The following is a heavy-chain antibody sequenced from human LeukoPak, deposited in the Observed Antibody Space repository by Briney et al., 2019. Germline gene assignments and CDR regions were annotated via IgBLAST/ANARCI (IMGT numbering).Heavy chain of an antibody. V-gene: IGHV1-18*01. CDR2: ISAYNGNT. Sequence: ASVKVSCKASGYTFTSYGISWVRQAPGQGLEWMGWISAYNGNTNYAQKLQGRVTMTTDTSTSTAYMELRSLRSDDTAVYYCARVMSITMVRVNHDAFDIWGQGTMVTVSS. CDR3: ARVMSITMVRVNHDAFDI. J-gene: IGHJ3*02. CDR1: GYTFTSYG. D-gene: IGHD3-10*01.